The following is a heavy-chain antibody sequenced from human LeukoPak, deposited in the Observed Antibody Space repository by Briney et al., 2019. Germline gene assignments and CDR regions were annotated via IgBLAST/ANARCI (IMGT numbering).Heavy chain of an antibody. Sequence: GGSLRLSCAASGFTFSSYAMSWVRQAPGKGLEWVSAISGSGGSTYYADSVKGRFTISRDNSKNTLYLQMNSLRAEDTAVYYCARRTFGGVIAFYYFDYWGQGTLVTVSS. CDR1: GFTFSSYA. CDR2: ISGSGGST. V-gene: IGHV3-23*01. D-gene: IGHD3-16*02. J-gene: IGHJ4*02. CDR3: ARRTFGGVIAFYYFDY.